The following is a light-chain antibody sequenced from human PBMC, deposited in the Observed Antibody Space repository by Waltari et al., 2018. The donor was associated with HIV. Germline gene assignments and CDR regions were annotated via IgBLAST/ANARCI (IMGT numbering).Light chain of an antibody. CDR1: KLGERY. Sequence: SYELTQPPSLSVSPGQTASIDCSGDKLGERYVSWYQQKPGQSPVLVLYKDSKRPSGIPERCSGTNSGNTATLTISGTQAMDEAEYYCQAWDGNTGLLFGGGTKLTVL. CDR3: QAWDGNTGLL. J-gene: IGLJ2*01. V-gene: IGLV3-1*01. CDR2: KDS.